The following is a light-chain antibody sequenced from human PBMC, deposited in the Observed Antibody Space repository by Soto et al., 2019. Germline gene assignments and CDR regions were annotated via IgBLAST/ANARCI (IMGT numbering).Light chain of an antibody. J-gene: IGLJ2*01. Sequence: QSALTQPASVSVSPGQSITLSCTGSSSDVGSSNYVSWYQQLPGKAPKLIIFDVNNRPSGVSDRFSGSKSDNTASLTISGLQAEDEADYYCRSYTTLNTVIFGGGTKLTVL. V-gene: IGLV2-14*03. CDR3: RSYTTLNTVI. CDR1: SSDVGSSNY. CDR2: DVN.